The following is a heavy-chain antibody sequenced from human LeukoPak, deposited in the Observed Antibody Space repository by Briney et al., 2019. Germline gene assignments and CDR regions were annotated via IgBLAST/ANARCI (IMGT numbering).Heavy chain of an antibody. Sequence: GGSLRLSCAASGFTFINYWMSWVRQAPGKGLEWVANIKKDGSETYYADSVKGRFTISRDNPKNLLFLQINSLRVEDTAVYYCARETPRRGETRDGYRWGQGTLVTVSS. D-gene: IGHD5-24*01. CDR1: GFTFINYW. CDR3: ARETPRRGETRDGYR. V-gene: IGHV3-7*01. CDR2: IKKDGSET. J-gene: IGHJ4*02.